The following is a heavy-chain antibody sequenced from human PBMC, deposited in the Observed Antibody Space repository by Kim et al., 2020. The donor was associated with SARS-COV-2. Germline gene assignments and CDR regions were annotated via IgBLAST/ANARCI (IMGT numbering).Heavy chain of an antibody. J-gene: IGHJ4*02. D-gene: IGHD3-10*01. CDR3: ARVWFGAGGSYYFDY. Sequence: PSLKSRVTISVDTSKNQFSLKLSSVTAADTAVYYCARVWFGAGGSYYFDYWGQGTLVTVSS. V-gene: IGHV4-59*01.